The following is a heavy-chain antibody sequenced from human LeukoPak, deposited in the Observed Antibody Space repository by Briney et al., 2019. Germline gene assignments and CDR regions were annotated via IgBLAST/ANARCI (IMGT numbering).Heavy chain of an antibody. J-gene: IGHJ4*02. CDR3: ARQSSSWPYYFDY. V-gene: IGHV5-51*01. D-gene: IGHD6-13*01. CDR2: IYPGDSDT. Sequence: GESLKISCKGSTYSFSSYWIGWVRQMPGKGLEWMGIIYPGDSDTRYSPSFQGQVTISAGKSINTAYLQWTSLKASDTAMYYCARQSSSWPYYFDYWGQGTLVTVSS. CDR1: TYSFSSYW.